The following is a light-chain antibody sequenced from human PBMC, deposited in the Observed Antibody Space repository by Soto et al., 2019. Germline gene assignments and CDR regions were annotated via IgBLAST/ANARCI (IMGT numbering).Light chain of an antibody. Sequence: DIQMTQSPSTLSATAGDRVTITCRASQSISSWLAWYQHKPGKAPKLLIYDASNLDSGVPSRFSGSGSGTEFTLTISSLQPEDFATYYCEQLDTYPLTFGGGTKVDIK. J-gene: IGKJ4*01. V-gene: IGKV1-5*01. CDR2: DAS. CDR1: QSISSW. CDR3: EQLDTYPLT.